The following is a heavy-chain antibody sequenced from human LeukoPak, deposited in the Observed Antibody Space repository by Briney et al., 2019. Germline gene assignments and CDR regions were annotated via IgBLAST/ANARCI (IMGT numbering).Heavy chain of an antibody. J-gene: IGHJ4*02. CDR1: GFTFSSYA. V-gene: IGHV3-23*01. D-gene: IGHD1-26*01. CDR3: AKDRVGATYYFDY. Sequence: GGSLRLSCAASGFTFSSYAMSWVRQAPGKGLEWVSAISTSGGSTYYADSVKGRFTISRDNFKNTLYLQMNSLRAEDTAVYYCAKDRVGATYYFDYWGQGTLVTVSS. CDR2: ISTSGGST.